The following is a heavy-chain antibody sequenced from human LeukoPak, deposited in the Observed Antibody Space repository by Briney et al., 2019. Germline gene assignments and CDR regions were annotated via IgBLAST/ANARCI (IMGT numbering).Heavy chain of an antibody. Sequence: PGGSLRLSCAASGFTFSNYAMTWVRQAPGKGLEWVSVISGSGSNTDYADSVKGRFTISRDNSKNTLYLQMNSLRAEDTAVYYCARPLRYFDWAYDPWGQGTLVTVSS. D-gene: IGHD3-9*01. CDR2: ISGSGSNT. V-gene: IGHV3-23*01. CDR3: ARPLRYFDWAYDP. J-gene: IGHJ5*02. CDR1: GFTFSNYA.